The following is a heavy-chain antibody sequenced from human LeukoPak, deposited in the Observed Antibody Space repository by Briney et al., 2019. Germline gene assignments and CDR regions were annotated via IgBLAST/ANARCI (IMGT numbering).Heavy chain of an antibody. J-gene: IGHJ6*03. Sequence: SETLSLTCTVSGGSISGGSYYWSWIRQPAGKGLEWIGRIYTSGSTNYNPSLKSRVTISVDTSKNQFSLKLSSVTAADTAVYYCARTPRSYYYYMDVWGKGTTVTVSS. V-gene: IGHV4-61*02. CDR3: ARTPRSYYYYMDV. CDR1: GGSISGGSYY. CDR2: IYTSGST.